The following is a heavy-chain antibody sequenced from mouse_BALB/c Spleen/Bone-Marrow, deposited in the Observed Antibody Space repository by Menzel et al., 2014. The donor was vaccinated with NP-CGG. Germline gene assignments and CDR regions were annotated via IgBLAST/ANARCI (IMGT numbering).Heavy chain of an antibody. CDR1: GYAFSSSW. CDR2: IYPGDGDT. J-gene: IGHJ2*01. D-gene: IGHD2-1*01. CDR3: ARGGNYRFDY. V-gene: IGHV1-82*01. Sequence: VQLQQSGPELVKPGASVKISCTASGYAFSSSWMNWVKQRPGQGLEWIGRIYPGDGDTNYNGKFKGKATLTADKSSSTAYMQLSSLTSVDSAVYFCARGGNYRFDYWGQGTALTVSS.